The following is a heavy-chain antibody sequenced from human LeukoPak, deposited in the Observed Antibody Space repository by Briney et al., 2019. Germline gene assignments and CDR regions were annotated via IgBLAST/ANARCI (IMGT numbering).Heavy chain of an antibody. CDR1: GGSISSYY. CDR3: ARDRCSSTSCSNGGDY. Sequence: SETLSLTCTVSGGSISSYYWSWIRQPAGKGLEWIGRIYTSGSTNYNPSLKSRVTMSVDTSKNQFSPKLSSVTAADTAVYYCARDRCSSTSCSNGGDYWGQETLVTVSS. D-gene: IGHD2-2*01. V-gene: IGHV4-4*07. J-gene: IGHJ4*02. CDR2: IYTSGST.